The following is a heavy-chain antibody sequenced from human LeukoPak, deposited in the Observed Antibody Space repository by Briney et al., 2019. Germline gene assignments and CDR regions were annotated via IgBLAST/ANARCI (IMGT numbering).Heavy chain of an antibody. V-gene: IGHV1-8*02. D-gene: IGHD2-2*01. Sequence: ASVKVSCKASGYTFTGYYMHWVRQAPGQGLEWMGWMNPNTGNTGYAPKFQGRVTLTRNTSVTTAYMELSSLRSEDTAVYYCAGGRGPLPYCSSTSCPGAHFDYWGQGTLVTVSS. CDR2: MNPNTGNT. J-gene: IGHJ4*02. CDR1: GYTFTGYY. CDR3: AGGRGPLPYCSSTSCPGAHFDY.